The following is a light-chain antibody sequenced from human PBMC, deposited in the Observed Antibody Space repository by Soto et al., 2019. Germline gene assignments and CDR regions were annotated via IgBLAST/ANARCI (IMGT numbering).Light chain of an antibody. Sequence: EIVMTQSTATLSVSPGERATLSCRASQSVSTKLAWYRHKPGQAPRLLIYGASTRATGIPARFSGSGSGTEFTLTINSLQSEDFAVYYCQQYKNWPHFTFGPGTTVDIK. CDR1: QSVSTK. CDR2: GAS. CDR3: QQYKNWPHFT. J-gene: IGKJ3*01. V-gene: IGKV3-15*01.